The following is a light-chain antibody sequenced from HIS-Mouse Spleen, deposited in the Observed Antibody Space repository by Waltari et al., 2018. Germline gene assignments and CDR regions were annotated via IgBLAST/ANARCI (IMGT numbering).Light chain of an antibody. V-gene: IGLV3-25*03. Sequence: SYELTQPPSVSVSPGPTARITCSGDALPKQYAYWYQQKPGPAPVLVIYKDRERPSGIPERFSGASSGTTVTLTSSGVQAEDEADYYCQSADSSGTGWVFGGGTKLTVL. CDR1: ALPKQY. CDR2: KDR. CDR3: QSADSSGTGWV. J-gene: IGLJ3*02.